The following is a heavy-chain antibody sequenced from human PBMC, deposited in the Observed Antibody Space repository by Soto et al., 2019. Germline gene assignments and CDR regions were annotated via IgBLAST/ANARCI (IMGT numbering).Heavy chain of an antibody. CDR1: GVTCGDYS. Sequence: PGVSLRLSWAAAGVTCGDYSRNWIRQAPGKGLEWVSSISSSSSYIYYADSVKGRFTISRDNAKNSLYLQMNSLRAEDTAVYYCARGPYSSSWYDLGHFDYWGQGTLVTVSS. CDR2: ISSSSSYI. CDR3: ARGPYSSSWYDLGHFDY. J-gene: IGHJ4*02. D-gene: IGHD6-13*01. V-gene: IGHV3-21*01.